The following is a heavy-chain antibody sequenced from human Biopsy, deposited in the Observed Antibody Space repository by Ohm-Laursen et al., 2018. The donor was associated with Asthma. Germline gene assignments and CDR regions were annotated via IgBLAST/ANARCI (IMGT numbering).Heavy chain of an antibody. V-gene: IGHV3-30*03. CDR2: ISYDGSNK. D-gene: IGHD6-19*01. CDR3: ARESSVAGSSDFDY. J-gene: IGHJ4*02. Sequence: SLRLSCTASGFSFNSYGMHWVRQAPGKGLEWVAVISYDGSNKYYADSVKGRFTISRDNSKNTLYLQMNSLRAEDTAVYYCARESSVAGSSDFDYWGQGTLVTVSS. CDR1: GFSFNSYG.